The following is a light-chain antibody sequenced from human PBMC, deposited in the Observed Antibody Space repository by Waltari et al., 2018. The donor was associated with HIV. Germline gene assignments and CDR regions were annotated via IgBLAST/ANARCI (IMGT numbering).Light chain of an antibody. CDR1: SSNIGNDN. CDR3: VGWDASLSAYV. J-gene: IGLJ1*01. V-gene: IGLV1-47*01. CDR2: KNI. Sequence: QSVLTQPPSASGTPGQRVTISCSGSSSNIGNDNVYWYQQSPGTTPKLLIYKNIQRPSGVPDRFAGSKSGTSAYLAISGLRSEDEADYYCVGWDASLSAYVFGAGTKVTV.